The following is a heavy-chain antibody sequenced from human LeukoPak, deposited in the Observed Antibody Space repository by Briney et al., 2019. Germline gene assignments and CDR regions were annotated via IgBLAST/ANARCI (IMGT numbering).Heavy chain of an antibody. J-gene: IGHJ4*02. V-gene: IGHV3-30*18. CDR3: AKEGQWLGYFDY. CDR2: ISYDGSNK. CDR1: GFTFSSYG. Sequence: GGSLRLSCAASGFTFSSYGMHWVRQAPGNGLEWVAVISYDGSNKYYADSVKGRFTISRDNSKNTLYLQMNSLRAEDTAVYYCAKEGQWLGYFDYWGQGTLVTVSS. D-gene: IGHD6-19*01.